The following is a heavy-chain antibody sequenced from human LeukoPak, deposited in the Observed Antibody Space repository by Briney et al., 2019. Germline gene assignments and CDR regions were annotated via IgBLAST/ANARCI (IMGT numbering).Heavy chain of an antibody. D-gene: IGHD1-26*01. J-gene: IGHJ6*02. CDR1: GYTFANYA. V-gene: IGHV1-3*04. Sequence: ASVKVSCKASGYTFANYAMHWVRQAPGQSLEWMGWINTANGNTKYSQKFQGRVTITRDTSASTAYMELSSLRSEDTAAYYCARDGRFIVADYYYGMDVWGQGTRSPSP. CDR3: ARDGRFIVADYYYGMDV. CDR2: INTANGNT.